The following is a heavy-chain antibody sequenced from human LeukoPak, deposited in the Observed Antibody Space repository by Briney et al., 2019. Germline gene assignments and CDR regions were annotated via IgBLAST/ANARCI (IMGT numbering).Heavy chain of an antibody. Sequence: SQTLSLTRAISGASVSSNSAAWNWIRQSPPRGLEWLGSTYYRCKWYNDYAVSVKSRITINTDTSKNQLTLQLNSVTPEDTAVYYCARDSSSAARGFDYWGQGTLVTVSS. CDR2: TYYRCKWYN. J-gene: IGHJ4*02. CDR1: GASVSSNSAA. V-gene: IGHV6-1*01. D-gene: IGHD6-6*01. CDR3: ARDSSSAARGFDY.